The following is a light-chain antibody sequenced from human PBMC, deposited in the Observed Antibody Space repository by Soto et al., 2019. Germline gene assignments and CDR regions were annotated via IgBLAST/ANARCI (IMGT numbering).Light chain of an antibody. CDR1: QSVSSSY. J-gene: IGKJ2*01. V-gene: IGKV3-20*01. Sequence: EIVLTQSPGTLSLSPGERATLSCRASQSVSSSYLAWYQQKPGQAPRLLIYGASSRATGIPDRFSGSGSGTEFTLTISRLEPEDFAVYYCQQYGSSLYTVGQGTKLEIK. CDR2: GAS. CDR3: QQYGSSLYT.